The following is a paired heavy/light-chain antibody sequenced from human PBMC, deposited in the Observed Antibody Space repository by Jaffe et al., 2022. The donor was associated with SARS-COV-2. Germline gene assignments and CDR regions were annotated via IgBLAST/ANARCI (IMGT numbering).Light chain of an antibody. V-gene: IGKV3-15*01. Sequence: EIVMTQSPATLSVSPGERATLSCRASQSVRSNLAWYQQKPGQPPRLVIYGASTRATGIPASFSGSGSGTEFTLTISSLQSDDFAVYYCQQYENRPPVTFGQGTRLEIK. CDR1: QSVRSN. CDR3: QQYENRPPVT. J-gene: IGKJ5*01. CDR2: GAS.
Heavy chain of an antibody. J-gene: IGHJ4*02. CDR3: AREHSHNNWLFDY. V-gene: IGHV3-30*03. CDR1: GFSFSSNG. CDR2: IGDDGRTD. Sequence: QVQLVESGGGVVQPGRSLRLSCAASGFSFSSNGMHWVRQAPGKGLEWVAVIGDDGRTDFYADSVKGRFTVSRDNSRSTVYLQMNSLRTEDTAVYFCAREHSHNNWLFDYWGQGTLVTVSS. D-gene: IGHD1-20*01.